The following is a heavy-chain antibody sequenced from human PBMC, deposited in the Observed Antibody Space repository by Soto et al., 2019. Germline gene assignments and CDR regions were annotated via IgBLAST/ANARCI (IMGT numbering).Heavy chain of an antibody. V-gene: IGHV3-74*01. CDR2: IDNDGSST. Sequence: GGSLRLSCAASGFTFSNYAMHWVRQAPGKGLVWVSRIDNDGSSTTYADSVRGRFTISRDNAKNSLYLQMNSLRAEDTAVYYCARDGSGWASYFDYWGQGTLVTVSS. CDR3: ARDGSGWASYFDY. D-gene: IGHD6-19*01. J-gene: IGHJ4*02. CDR1: GFTFSNYA.